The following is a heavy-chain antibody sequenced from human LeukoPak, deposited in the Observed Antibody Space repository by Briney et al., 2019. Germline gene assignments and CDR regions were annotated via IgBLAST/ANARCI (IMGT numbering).Heavy chain of an antibody. D-gene: IGHD3-10*01. V-gene: IGHV3-23*01. CDR2: ISGSGGST. CDR1: GFTFSSYA. J-gene: IGHJ5*02. CDR3: AKDHGSGSYRWFDP. Sequence: GGSLRLSCAASGFTFSSYAMSWVRPAPGKGLEWVSAISGSGGSTYYADSVKGRFTISRDNSKNTLYLQMNSLRAEDTAVYYCAKDHGSGSYRWFDPWGQGTLVTVSS.